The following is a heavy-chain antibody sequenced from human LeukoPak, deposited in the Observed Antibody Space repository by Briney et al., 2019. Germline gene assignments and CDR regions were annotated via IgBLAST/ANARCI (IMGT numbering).Heavy chain of an antibody. D-gene: IGHD5-12*01. CDR2: IKLDGSEK. V-gene: IGHV3-7*01. Sequence: GGSLRLSCVASGFTFGKYWMSWVRQAPGKGLEWVANIKLDGSEKNYVDSVKGRFTISRDNTKNSLYLQMNSLRAEDTAVYYCAPQQTYSPYNWFDPWGQGTLVTVSS. CDR1: GFTFGKYW. CDR3: APQQTYSPYNWFDP. J-gene: IGHJ5*02.